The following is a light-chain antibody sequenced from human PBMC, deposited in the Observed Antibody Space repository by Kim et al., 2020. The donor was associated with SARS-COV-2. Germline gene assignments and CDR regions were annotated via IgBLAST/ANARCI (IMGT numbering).Light chain of an antibody. J-gene: IGLJ2*01. CDR3: AAWDDGLSVVV. CDR2: NDY. CDR1: DSNLGYNS. V-gene: IGLV1-44*01. Sequence: GQPVTVSCSGSDSNLGYNSVSWFQQIPGTAPKLLIYNDYQRSSGVPDRISGSKSGTSASLAISGLQSEDEADYFCAAWDDGLSVVVFGGGTQLTVL.